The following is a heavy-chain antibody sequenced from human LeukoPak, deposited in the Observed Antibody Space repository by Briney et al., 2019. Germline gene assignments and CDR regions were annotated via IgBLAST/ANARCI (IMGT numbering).Heavy chain of an antibody. CDR2: ISADNGKT. CDR1: GYTFTSYG. V-gene: IGHV1-18*01. Sequence: ASMKVSCKTSGYTFTSYGISWVRQAPGQGLEWMGWISADNGKTNYAQKLQGRVTMTTDTSTTTAYMELSSLRSEDTAVYYCARRVGANYYYYYMDVWGKGTTVTVSS. CDR3: ARRVGANYYYYYMDV. J-gene: IGHJ6*03. D-gene: IGHD1-26*01.